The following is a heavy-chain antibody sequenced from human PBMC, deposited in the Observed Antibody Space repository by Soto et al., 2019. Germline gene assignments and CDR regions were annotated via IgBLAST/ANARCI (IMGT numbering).Heavy chain of an antibody. V-gene: IGHV4-31*03. CDR3: AREAAGILNWFDP. J-gene: IGHJ5*02. Sequence: QVQLQESGPGLVKPSQTLSLTCTVSGGSISSGGYYWSWIRQHPGKGLEWIGYIYHSGSTYYNPSLKCRVTXSXDXXKNQFSLKVSSVTAADPAVYYCAREAAGILNWFDPWGQGTLVTVSS. CDR1: GGSISSGGYY. D-gene: IGHD6-25*01. CDR2: IYHSGST.